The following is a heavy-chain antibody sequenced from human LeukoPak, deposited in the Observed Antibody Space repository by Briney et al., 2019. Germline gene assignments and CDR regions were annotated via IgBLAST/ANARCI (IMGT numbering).Heavy chain of an antibody. J-gene: IGHJ4*02. D-gene: IGHD3-22*01. CDR2: IYHSGSI. CDR1: GGSISSYY. V-gene: IGHV4-59*01. CDR3: ARENPSGYYNRPIDY. Sequence: SETLSLTCTVSGGSISSYYWSWIRQPPGKGLEWIGYIYHSGSIKYNPSLKSRVTMSVDTSKNQFSLKLSSVTAADTAIYYCARENPSGYYNRPIDYWGQGTLVTVSS.